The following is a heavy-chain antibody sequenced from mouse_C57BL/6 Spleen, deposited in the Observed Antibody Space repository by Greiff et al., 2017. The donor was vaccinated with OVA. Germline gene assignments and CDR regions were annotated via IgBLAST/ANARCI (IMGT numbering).Heavy chain of an antibody. V-gene: IGHV5-17*01. Sequence: DVQLVESGGGLVKPGGSLKLSCAASGFTFSDYGMHWVRQAPEKGLEWVAYISSGSSTIYYADTVKGRFTISRDNAKNTLFLQMTSLRSEDTAMYYCARPDYDYDDGYAMDYWGQGTSVTVSS. CDR1: GFTFSDYG. CDR3: ARPDYDYDDGYAMDY. D-gene: IGHD2-4*01. CDR2: ISSGSSTI. J-gene: IGHJ4*01.